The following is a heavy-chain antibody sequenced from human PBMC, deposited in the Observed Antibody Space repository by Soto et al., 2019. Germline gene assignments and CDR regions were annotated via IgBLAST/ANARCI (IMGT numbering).Heavy chain of an antibody. CDR1: GGSISSYY. CDR3: ARHYSSSFLFDY. CDR2: IYYSGST. D-gene: IGHD6-6*01. Sequence: PSETLSLTCTVSGGSISSYYWRWIRQPPGKGLEWSGYIYYSGSTNYNASLKSRVTISVDTSKTQFSLKLSSVTAADTAVYYCARHYSSSFLFDYWGQGTLVTVSS. J-gene: IGHJ4*02. V-gene: IGHV4-59*08.